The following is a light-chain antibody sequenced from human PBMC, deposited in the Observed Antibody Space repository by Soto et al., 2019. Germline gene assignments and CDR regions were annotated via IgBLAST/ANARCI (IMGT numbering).Light chain of an antibody. Sequence: AIRMTQSPSSFSASTGDRVTITCRASQGISSYLAWYQQKPGKAPKLLIYAASTLQSGVPSRFSGSGSGTDFTLTISCLQSEDFATYDCQQDYSYSWTFGQGTKVDIK. V-gene: IGKV1-8*01. J-gene: IGKJ1*01. CDR3: QQDYSYSWT. CDR1: QGISSY. CDR2: AAS.